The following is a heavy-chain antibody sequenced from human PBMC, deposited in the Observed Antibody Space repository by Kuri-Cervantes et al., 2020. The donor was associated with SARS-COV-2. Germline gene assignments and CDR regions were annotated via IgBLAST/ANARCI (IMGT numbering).Heavy chain of an antibody. Sequence: GESLKISCAASGFTVSSNHMSWVRQAPGKGLEWVSVIWYDGKNEYYAGSVKGRFNISRDTSKNTVSLHMNSLRAEDTAMYYCATGAANSYMDVWGRGTTVTVSS. J-gene: IGHJ6*03. V-gene: IGHV3-33*08. CDR3: ATGAANSYMDV. CDR1: GFTVSSNH. CDR2: IWYDGKNE. D-gene: IGHD3-10*01.